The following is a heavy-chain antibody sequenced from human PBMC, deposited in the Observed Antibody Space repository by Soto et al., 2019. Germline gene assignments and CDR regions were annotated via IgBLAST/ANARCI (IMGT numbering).Heavy chain of an antibody. J-gene: IGHJ4*02. CDR3: ARDGHSGWFDY. CDR1: GGSISSGGYY. D-gene: IGHD6-19*01. Sequence: SATLSLTCTVSGGSISSGGYYWSWIRQHPGKGLEWIGYIYYSGSTYYNPSLKSRITINPDTSKNQFSLQLNSVTPEDTAVYYCARDGHSGWFDYWGQGTLVTVSS. V-gene: IGHV4-31*03. CDR2: IYYSGST.